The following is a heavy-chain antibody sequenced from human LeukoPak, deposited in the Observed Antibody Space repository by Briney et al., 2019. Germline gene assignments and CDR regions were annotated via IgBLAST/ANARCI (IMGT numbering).Heavy chain of an antibody. CDR1: GGSISNYH. D-gene: IGHD2-15*01. V-gene: IGHV4-59*01. J-gene: IGHJ4*02. CDR3: ARGFDSKSTYFVY. CDR2: IYYSGSA. Sequence: SETLSLTCTVSGGSISNYHWNWIRQPPGKGLEWIGYIYYSGSANYNPSLKSRVTISVDTSKNQFSLRLTSVSAADTAVYYCARGFDSKSTYFVYWGQGTLLTVSS.